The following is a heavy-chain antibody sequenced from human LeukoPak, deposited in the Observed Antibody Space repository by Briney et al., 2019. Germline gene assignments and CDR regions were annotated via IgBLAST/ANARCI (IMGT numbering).Heavy chain of an antibody. V-gene: IGHV4-59*01. CDR2: IYYSGST. D-gene: IGHD1-26*01. Sequence: SETLSLTCTVSGGSISSYYWSWIRQPPGKGLEWIGYIYYSGSTNYNPSLKSRVTISVDTSKNQFSLKLSSVTAADTAVYYCARIPGGSVLRAFDYWGQGTLVTVSS. CDR3: ARIPGGSVLRAFDY. CDR1: GGSISSYY. J-gene: IGHJ4*02.